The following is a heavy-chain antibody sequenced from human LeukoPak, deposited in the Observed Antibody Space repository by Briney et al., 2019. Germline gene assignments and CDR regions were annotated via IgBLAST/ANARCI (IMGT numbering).Heavy chain of an antibody. V-gene: IGHV4-34*01. D-gene: IGHD3-10*01. J-gene: IGHJ5*02. Sequence: SETLSLTCAVYGGSFSGYYWSWIRQPPGKGLEWIGEINHSGSTNYNPSLKSRVTISVDTSKNQFSLKLSSVTAADTAVYYCARGQTVLLWFGELLMYNWFDPWGQRTLVTLSS. CDR2: INHSGST. CDR3: ARGQTVLLWFGELLMYNWFDP. CDR1: GGSFSGYY.